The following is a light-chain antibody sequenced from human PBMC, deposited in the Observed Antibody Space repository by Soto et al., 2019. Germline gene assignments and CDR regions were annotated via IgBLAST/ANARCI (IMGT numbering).Light chain of an antibody. CDR2: GAS. CDR1: QSVSNNY. V-gene: IGKV3-20*01. J-gene: IGKJ1*01. Sequence: EIVLTQSPGTLSLSPGESATLSCRASQSVSNNYLAWYQQKPGQDPRLLIYGASNRATGIPDRFSGSGSGTDFTLTISRLEPEDFAVYYCQQYGSSGTVGQGTKVDIK. CDR3: QQYGSSGT.